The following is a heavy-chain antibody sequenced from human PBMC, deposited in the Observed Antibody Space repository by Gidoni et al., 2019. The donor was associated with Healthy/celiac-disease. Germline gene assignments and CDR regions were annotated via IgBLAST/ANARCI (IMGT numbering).Heavy chain of an antibody. CDR1: GFTFSSYA. Sequence: QVQLVESGGGVVQPGRSLRLSCAASGFTFSSYAMHWVRQAPGKGLEWVAVISYDGSNKYYADSVKGRFTISRDNSKNTLYLQMNSLRAEDTAVYYCARDPLVDPGWRYGMDVWGQGTTVTVSS. D-gene: IGHD5-18*01. J-gene: IGHJ6*02. CDR3: ARDPLVDPGWRYGMDV. CDR2: ISYDGSNK. V-gene: IGHV3-30-3*01.